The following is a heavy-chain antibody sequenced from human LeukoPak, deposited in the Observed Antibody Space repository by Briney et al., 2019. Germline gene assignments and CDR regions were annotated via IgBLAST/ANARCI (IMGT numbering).Heavy chain of an antibody. CDR2: IYYSGST. J-gene: IGHJ4*02. CDR1: GGSISSYY. D-gene: IGHD6-19*01. V-gene: IGHV4-59*01. Sequence: SETLSLTCTVSGGSISSYYWSWTRQPPGKGLEWIGYIYYSGSTNYNPSLKSRVTISVDTSKNQFSLKLSSVTAADTAVYYCAASQLWYSSGWYYFDYWGQGTLVTVSS. CDR3: AASQLWYSSGWYYFDY.